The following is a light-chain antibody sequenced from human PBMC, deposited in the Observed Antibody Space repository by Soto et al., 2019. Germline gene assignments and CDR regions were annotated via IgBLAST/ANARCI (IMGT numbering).Light chain of an antibody. Sequence: QSALTQPASVSGSPGQSITISCTGTSSDVGGYNSVSWYQQHPGKAPKLMIYDVSNRPSGVSNRFSGSKSGNTGSLTISGLQAEDEADYYCSSYISSSTYVFGTGTKLTVL. V-gene: IGLV2-14*01. CDR3: SSYISSSTYV. J-gene: IGLJ1*01. CDR2: DVS. CDR1: SSDVGGYNS.